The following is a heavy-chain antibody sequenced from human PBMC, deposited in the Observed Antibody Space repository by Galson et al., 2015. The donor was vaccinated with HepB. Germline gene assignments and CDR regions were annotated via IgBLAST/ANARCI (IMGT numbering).Heavy chain of an antibody. V-gene: IGHV4-38-2*02. CDR1: GYSINSGYY. Sequence: TLSLTCTVSGYSINSGYYWGWIRQPPGKGLEWIGSIHHSGSAYYIPSLQSRVTLSVDTSKNQFSLKLSSVTAADTAVYYCARVYFYGSGSYPSYFDYWGQGTLVTISA. CDR2: IHHSGSA. J-gene: IGHJ4*02. D-gene: IGHD3-10*01. CDR3: ARVYFYGSGSYPSYFDY.